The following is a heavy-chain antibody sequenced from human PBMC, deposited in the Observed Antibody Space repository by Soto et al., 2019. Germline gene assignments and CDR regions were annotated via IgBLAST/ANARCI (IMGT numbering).Heavy chain of an antibody. J-gene: IGHJ4*02. CDR2: INPNSGGT. Sequence: QVQLVQSGAEVKKPGASVKVSCKASGYTFTGFYMHWVRQAPGQGLEWMGWINPNSGGTNYAQKLQGGVTMTRDTSISTAYIELSRLTSDDTAVYYCARGWGNSGWYSFDSWGQGTLLTVSS. CDR1: GYTFTGFY. CDR3: ARGWGNSGWYSFDS. V-gene: IGHV1-2*02. D-gene: IGHD6-19*01.